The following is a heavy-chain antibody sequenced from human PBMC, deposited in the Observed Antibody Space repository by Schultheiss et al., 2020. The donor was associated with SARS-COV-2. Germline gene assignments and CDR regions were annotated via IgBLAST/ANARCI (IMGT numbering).Heavy chain of an antibody. CDR3: ATVGVGATPYYYYGMDV. V-gene: IGHV1-24*01. CDR2: FDPEDGET. Sequence: VSVKVSCKVSGYTLTELSMHWVRQAPGKGLEWMGGFDPEDGETIYAQKFQGRVTMTEDTSTDTAYMELSSLRSEDTAVYYCATVGVGATPYYYYGMDVWGQGTTVTVSS. D-gene: IGHD1-26*01. J-gene: IGHJ6*02. CDR1: GYTLTELS.